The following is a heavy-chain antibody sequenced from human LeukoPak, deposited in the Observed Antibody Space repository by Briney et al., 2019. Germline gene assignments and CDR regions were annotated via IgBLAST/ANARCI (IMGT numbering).Heavy chain of an antibody. CDR2: INTDGSTI. CDR1: GFTLSSYW. J-gene: IGHJ4*02. CDR3: ARERKSSTSMDY. D-gene: IGHD2-2*01. V-gene: IGHV3-74*01. Sequence: PPGGSLRLSCAPSGFTLSSYWMHWVRQAPGKGLVWVSRINTDGSTITYADSVKGRFTISRDNAKNTLYLQMNSLRAEDTAVYFCARERKSSTSMDYWGQGTLVTVSS.